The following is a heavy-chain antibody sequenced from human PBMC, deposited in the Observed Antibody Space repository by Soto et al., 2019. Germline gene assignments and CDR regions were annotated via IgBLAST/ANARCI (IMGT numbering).Heavy chain of an antibody. Sequence: QVELQESGPRLVRPSETLYLTCTVSGGSMSGCRWCWVRQPAGKGLEQIGRVHSTGSTDSNPSVESRIPVSLDTSKKQFSLKLRSVTAADTALYFCARDSVSLTLFDYWGQGIRVTVSS. CDR3: ARDSVSLTLFDY. J-gene: IGHJ4*02. CDR1: GGSMSGCR. CDR2: VHSTGST. D-gene: IGHD3-10*01. V-gene: IGHV4-4*07.